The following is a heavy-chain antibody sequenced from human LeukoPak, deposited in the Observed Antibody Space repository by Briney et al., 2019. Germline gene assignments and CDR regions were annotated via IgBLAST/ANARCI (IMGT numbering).Heavy chain of an antibody. Sequence: SVKVSCKASGGTFSSYDISWVRQAPGQGLEWMGGITPIFGTAKYAQKFQGGVTITAVESMSTAYMELSSLRSEDTAVYYCARGWLAETTVVTPYNYWGQGTLVTVSS. D-gene: IGHD4-23*01. J-gene: IGHJ4*02. CDR3: ARGWLAETTVVTPYNY. CDR2: ITPIFGTA. V-gene: IGHV1-69*13. CDR1: GGTFSSYD.